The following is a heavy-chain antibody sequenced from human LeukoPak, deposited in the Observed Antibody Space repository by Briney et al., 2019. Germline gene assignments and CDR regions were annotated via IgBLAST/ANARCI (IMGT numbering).Heavy chain of an antibody. J-gene: IGHJ5*02. CDR3: ARMVRSYPSRGFDP. Sequence: NPSETLSLTCTVSGGSISSYYWSWLRQPPGKGLEWIGYIYYSGSTNYNPSLKSRVTISVDTSKNQFSLKLGSVTAADTAVYYCARMVRSYPSRGFDPWGQGTLVTVSS. D-gene: IGHD3-16*02. V-gene: IGHV4-59*01. CDR1: GGSISSYY. CDR2: IYYSGST.